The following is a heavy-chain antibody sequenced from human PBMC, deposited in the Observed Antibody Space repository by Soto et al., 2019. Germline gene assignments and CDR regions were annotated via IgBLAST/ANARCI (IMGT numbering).Heavy chain of an antibody. CDR2: IYYSGST. D-gene: IGHD3-3*01. J-gene: IGHJ6*03. CDR1: GGSISSSSYY. CDR3: ARHKFGLVVDFWRGYPPYYMDV. Sequence: QLQLQESGPGLVKPSETLSLTCTVSGGSISSSSYYWGWIRQPPGKGLEWIGSIYYSGSTYYNPSLKSRVTISVATSKNQFSRKLSSVTAADAAVYYCARHKFGLVVDFWRGYPPYYMDVWGKGTTVTVSS. V-gene: IGHV4-39*01.